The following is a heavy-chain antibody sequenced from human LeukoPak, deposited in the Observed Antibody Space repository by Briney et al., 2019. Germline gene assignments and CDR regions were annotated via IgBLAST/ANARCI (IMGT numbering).Heavy chain of an antibody. J-gene: IGHJ4*02. CDR2: IDPSDSYT. D-gene: IGHD6-19*01. CDR1: GYSFTSYW. Sequence: PGESLKISCKGSGYSFTSYWISWGRQMRGKGLEWMGRIDPSDSYTNYSPSFQGHVTISADKSISTVYLQWSSLKASDTAMYYCARHSAGIVVAGKWGQGTLVTVSS. V-gene: IGHV5-10-1*01. CDR3: ARHSAGIVVAGK.